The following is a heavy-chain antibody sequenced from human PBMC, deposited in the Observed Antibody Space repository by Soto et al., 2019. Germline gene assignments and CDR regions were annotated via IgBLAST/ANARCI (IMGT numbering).Heavy chain of an antibody. Sequence: GESLKISCKGSGYSVTSYWIGWVRQMPGKGLEWMGIIYPGDSDTRYSPSFQGQVTISADKAISTAYLQWSSLKASDTAMYYCARQMIAAAGTSYYYYIDVWAKGTTVTVSS. V-gene: IGHV5-51*01. J-gene: IGHJ6*03. CDR1: GYSVTSYW. CDR3: ARQMIAAAGTSYYYYIDV. CDR2: IYPGDSDT. D-gene: IGHD6-13*01.